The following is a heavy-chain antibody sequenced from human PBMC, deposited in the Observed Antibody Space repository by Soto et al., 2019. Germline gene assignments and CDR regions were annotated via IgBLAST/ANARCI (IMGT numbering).Heavy chain of an antibody. Sequence: QVPLVHSGAEVKKPGASVKVSCKASGYIFTNYIIAWVRQAPGQGLEWMGRISDHNGNAIYAQILQDRVTMTTDTSTNTAYMELRSLKSDDTAVYYCARAPGSYHYFFDSWGQGTLVTVSS. CDR3: ARAPGSYHYFFDS. D-gene: IGHD3-10*01. V-gene: IGHV1-18*01. CDR1: GYIFTNYI. CDR2: ISDHNGNA. J-gene: IGHJ4*02.